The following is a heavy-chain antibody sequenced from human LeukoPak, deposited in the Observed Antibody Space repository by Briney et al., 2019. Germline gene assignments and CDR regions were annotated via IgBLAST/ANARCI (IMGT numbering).Heavy chain of an antibody. D-gene: IGHD3-22*01. Sequence: SETLSLTCTMFGDSVSRSDSYRDWIRQPPGKGLEWIGTIYYSGRTYYGPSLKSRVTLSVDTSNNQFSLTLSSVTAADTAFYFCARRRYYDSSGYLQWGQGTLVTVSS. CDR2: IYYSGRT. V-gene: IGHV4-39*01. CDR1: GDSVSRSDSY. CDR3: ARRRYYDSSGYLQ. J-gene: IGHJ1*01.